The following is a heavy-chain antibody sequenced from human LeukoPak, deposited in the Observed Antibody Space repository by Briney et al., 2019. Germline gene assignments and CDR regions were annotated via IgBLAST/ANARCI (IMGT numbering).Heavy chain of an antibody. Sequence: GGSLRLSCAASGFTFSSYAMSWVRQAPGKGLEWVSSISSSSSYIYYADSVKGRFTISRDNAKNSLYLQMNSLRAEDTAVYYCARDSGNSGNPIWGQGTMVTVSS. CDR1: GFTFSSYA. CDR3: ARDSGNSGNPI. J-gene: IGHJ3*02. CDR2: ISSSSSYI. D-gene: IGHD3-10*01. V-gene: IGHV3-21*01.